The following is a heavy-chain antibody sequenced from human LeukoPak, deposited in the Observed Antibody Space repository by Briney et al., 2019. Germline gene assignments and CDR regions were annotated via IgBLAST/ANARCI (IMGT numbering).Heavy chain of an antibody. CDR1: GFTFSSYW. J-gene: IGHJ3*02. D-gene: IGHD6-19*01. CDR3: ARGFGYSSGWYFSLRTRGENAFDI. CDR2: IKEDGSEE. Sequence: PGGSLRLSCAASGFTFSSYWMSWVRQAPGKGLECVANIKEDGSEEYYVDSVKGRFSISRDNAKNSLYLQMNSLRAEDTAVYYCARGFGYSSGWYFSLRTRGENAFDIWGQGTMVTVSS. V-gene: IGHV3-7*03.